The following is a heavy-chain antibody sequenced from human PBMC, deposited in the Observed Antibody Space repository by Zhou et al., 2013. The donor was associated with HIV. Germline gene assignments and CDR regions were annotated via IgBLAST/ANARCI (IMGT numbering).Heavy chain of an antibody. CDR3: VRRTCSRTSCYIDY. V-gene: IGHV1-69*05. J-gene: IGHJ4*02. Sequence: QVQLVQSGAEVKRPGSSVKVSCKSSGYDFNRHNVNWVRQAPGQGLEWLGGTIPIFQTPKYAQNFEDRLTITRDDSSSISYMELSSLTSEDTATYYCVRRTCSRTSCYIDYWGQGTLVTVSS. CDR2: TIPIFQTP. CDR1: GYDFNRHN. D-gene: IGHD2-2*02.